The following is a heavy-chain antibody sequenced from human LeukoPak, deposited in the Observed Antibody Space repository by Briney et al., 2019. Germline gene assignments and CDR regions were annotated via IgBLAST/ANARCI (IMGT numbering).Heavy chain of an antibody. J-gene: IGHJ6*02. Sequence: SETLSLTCTVSGGSISSYYWSWIRQPPGRGLEWIGYIYYSGSTNYNPSLKSRVTISVDTSKNQFSLKLSSVTAADTAVYYCARRLVVRGNLNYYYYGMDVWGQGTTVTVSS. V-gene: IGHV4-59*08. CDR3: ARRLVVRGNLNYYYYGMDV. D-gene: IGHD3-10*01. CDR1: GGSISSYY. CDR2: IYYSGST.